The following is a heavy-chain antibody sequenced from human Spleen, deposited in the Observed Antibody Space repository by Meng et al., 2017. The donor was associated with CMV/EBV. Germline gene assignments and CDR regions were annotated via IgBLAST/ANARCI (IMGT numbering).Heavy chain of an antibody. J-gene: IGHJ3*02. CDR3: AREDIVVVPAAIEEAFDI. Sequence: ASVKVSCKASGYTFTGHFMHWVRQAPGQGLEWMGWIHPNTGVTNYARNFQGRVTMTRDTSIRTVYMELGGLRSDDTAMYYCAREDIVVVPAAIEEAFDIWGQGTMVTVSS. CDR1: GYTFTGHF. V-gene: IGHV1-2*02. CDR2: IHPNTGVT. D-gene: IGHD2-2*01.